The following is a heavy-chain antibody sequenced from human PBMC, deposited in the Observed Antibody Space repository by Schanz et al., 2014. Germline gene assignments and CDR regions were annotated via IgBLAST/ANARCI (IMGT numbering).Heavy chain of an antibody. CDR1: GLIFSNYV. J-gene: IGHJ3*01. CDR3: ARELPGVVAFDF. Sequence: EVQLLESGGGLVQPGGSLKLSCAASGLIFSNYVMSWVRQAPGKGLEWVSTIGTSGGTNYAESVKGRFTISRDNSKNTLYLQINNLRADDTAVYYCARELPGVVAFDFWGQGTMXTVSS. CDR2: IGTSGGT. D-gene: IGHD7-27*01. V-gene: IGHV3-23*01.